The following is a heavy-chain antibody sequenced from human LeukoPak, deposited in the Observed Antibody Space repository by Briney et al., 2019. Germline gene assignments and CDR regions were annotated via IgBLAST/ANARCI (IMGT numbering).Heavy chain of an antibody. J-gene: IGHJ3*01. Sequence: GGSLRLSCAASGFTVSSYGMTWVRQAPGKGLEWVSAFSATDGSAQYAESVRGRFTISRDNSKSSLYLQMNSLRDEDTAVYFCAKARIAAAGTGAFDVWGQGTMVTVSS. V-gene: IGHV3-23*01. D-gene: IGHD6-13*01. CDR2: FSATDGSA. CDR3: AKARIAAAGTGAFDV. CDR1: GFTVSSYG.